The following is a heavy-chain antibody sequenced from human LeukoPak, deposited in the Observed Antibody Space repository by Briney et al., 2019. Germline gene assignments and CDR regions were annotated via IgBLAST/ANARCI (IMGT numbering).Heavy chain of an antibody. J-gene: IGHJ4*02. CDR1: GYTFTSYA. D-gene: IGHD1-26*01. CDR2: INTKTGNP. CDR3: ASDSATATFDS. Sequence: ASVKVTCKASGYTFTSYAMNWVRQAPGQGLEWMGWINTKTGNPTYAQGFTGRFVFSSDTSVSTAYLQISSLKAEDTAVYYCASDSATATFDSWGQGTLVTVSS. V-gene: IGHV7-4-1*02.